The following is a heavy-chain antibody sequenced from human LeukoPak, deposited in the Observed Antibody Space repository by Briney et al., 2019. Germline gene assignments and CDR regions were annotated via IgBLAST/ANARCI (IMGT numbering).Heavy chain of an antibody. CDR1: GFAFSSYA. D-gene: IGHD4-23*01. J-gene: IGHJ3*02. V-gene: IGHV3-23*01. CDR2: ISASGGST. Sequence: PGGSLRLSCAASGFAFSSYAMSWDRQAPGKGLEWVSAISASGGSTYYADSVKGRFTISRDNSKNTLYLQMNSLRAEDTAVYYCARPLRWSKGGAAFDIWGQGTMVTVSS. CDR3: ARPLRWSKGGAAFDI.